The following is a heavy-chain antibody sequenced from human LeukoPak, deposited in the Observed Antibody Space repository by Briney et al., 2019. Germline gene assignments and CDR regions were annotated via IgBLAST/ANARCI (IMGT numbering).Heavy chain of an antibody. Sequence: GGSLRLSCAASGFTFSSYWMSWVRQAPGKGLEWVANIKQDGSEKYYVDSVKGRFTISRDNAKNSLYLQMNSLRAEDTAVYYCARGRGSYGYYFDYWGQGTLVTVSS. J-gene: IGHJ4*02. CDR2: IKQDGSEK. CDR1: GFTFSSYW. V-gene: IGHV3-7*01. D-gene: IGHD2-2*03. CDR3: ARGRGSYGYYFDY.